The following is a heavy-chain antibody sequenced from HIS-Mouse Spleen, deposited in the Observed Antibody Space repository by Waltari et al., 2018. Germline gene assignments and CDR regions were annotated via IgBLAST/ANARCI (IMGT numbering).Heavy chain of an antibody. Sequence: QVQLQESGPGLVKPSETLSLTCTVSGYSISSGYYWGWIRQPPGKGLEWIGSIYHSGSTYDDPARKSRVTRAVDTSKNQFSLKLSSVTAADTAVYYCARALEYSSSWYYYYYGMDVWGQGTTVTVSS. V-gene: IGHV4-38-2*02. CDR3: ARALEYSSSWYYYYYGMDV. CDR1: GYSISSGYY. J-gene: IGHJ6*02. D-gene: IGHD6-13*01. CDR2: IYHSGST.